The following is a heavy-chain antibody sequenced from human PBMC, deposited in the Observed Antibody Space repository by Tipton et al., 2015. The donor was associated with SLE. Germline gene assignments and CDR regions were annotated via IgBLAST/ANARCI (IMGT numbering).Heavy chain of an antibody. Sequence: TLSLTCTVSGGSISSHYWSWIRQPPGKGLEWIGHVHSSRSTFYNPSLKSRVTISMDTSKNQVSLRMTSVTAADTAVYYCATRGYDFLSWFDPWGPGTPVSVSS. CDR2: VHSSRST. V-gene: IGHV4-59*11. CDR3: ATRGYDFLSWFDP. CDR1: GGSISSHY. J-gene: IGHJ5*02. D-gene: IGHD3-3*01.